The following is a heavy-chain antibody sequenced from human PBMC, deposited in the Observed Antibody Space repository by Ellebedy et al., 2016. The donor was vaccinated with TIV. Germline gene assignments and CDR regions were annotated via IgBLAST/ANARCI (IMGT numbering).Heavy chain of an antibody. CDR3: ARDLLPTIFGVVIIYGMDV. D-gene: IGHD3-3*01. Sequence: GESLKISCAASGFTFSDYYMSWIRQAPGKGLEWVSYISSSGSTIYYADSVKGRFTISRDNAKNSLYLQMNSLRDEDTAVYYCARDLLPTIFGVVIIYGMDVWGQGTTVTVSS. CDR2: ISSSGSTI. J-gene: IGHJ6*02. CDR1: GFTFSDYY. V-gene: IGHV3-11*04.